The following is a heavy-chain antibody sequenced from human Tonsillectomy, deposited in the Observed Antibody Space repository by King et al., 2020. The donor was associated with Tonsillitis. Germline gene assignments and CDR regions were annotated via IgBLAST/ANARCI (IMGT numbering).Heavy chain of an antibody. Sequence: QLVQSGAEVKKPGESLRISCKGSGYSFTSYWISWVRQMPGKGLEWMGRIDPSDSYTNYSPSFQGHVTISADKSISTAYLQWSSLKASDTAMYYCALGGPHRYGRDEYYFDYWGQGTLVTVSS. J-gene: IGHJ4*02. D-gene: IGHD3-9*01. V-gene: IGHV5-10-1*01. CDR3: ALGGPHRYGRDEYYFDY. CDR1: GYSFTSYW. CDR2: IDPSDSYT.